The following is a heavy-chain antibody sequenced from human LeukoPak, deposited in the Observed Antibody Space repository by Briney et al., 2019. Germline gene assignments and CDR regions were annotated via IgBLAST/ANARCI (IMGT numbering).Heavy chain of an antibody. V-gene: IGHV3-21*01. CDR2: ISGDAVTI. Sequence: GGSLRLSCAASGFTFSSYAMAWVRQAPGKGLEWVSGISGDAVTIYYADSVKGRFTISRDNAKNSLYLQMNSLRAEDTAVYYCARVDARWGQGTLVTVSS. CDR3: ARVDAR. D-gene: IGHD6-6*01. CDR1: GFTFSSYA. J-gene: IGHJ4*02.